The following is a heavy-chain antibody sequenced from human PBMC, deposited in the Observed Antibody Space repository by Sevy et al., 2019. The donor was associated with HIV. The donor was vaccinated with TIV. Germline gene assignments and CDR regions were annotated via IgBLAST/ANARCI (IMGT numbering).Heavy chain of an antibody. Sequence: ASVKVSCRASGYTFRSYGISWVRQAPGQGLEWMGWISPYTGDTDFAQKVQGRISMTSDTSTSTAYMDLESLRADDTAVYYCARDKPQGVVVLPGAMWGGVDYWGQGTLVTVSS. CDR3: ARDKPQGVVVLPGAMWGGVDY. V-gene: IGHV1-18*01. J-gene: IGHJ4*02. D-gene: IGHD2-2*01. CDR2: ISPYTGDT. CDR1: GYTFRSYG.